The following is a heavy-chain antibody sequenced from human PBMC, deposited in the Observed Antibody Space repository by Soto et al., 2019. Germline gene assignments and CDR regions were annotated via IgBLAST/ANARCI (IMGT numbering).Heavy chain of an antibody. CDR3: ARGMTTVTTFDY. CDR2: IYHSGST. D-gene: IGHD4-17*01. J-gene: IGHJ4*02. CDR1: GCSISSGGYS. Sequence: QLQLQESGSGLVKPAQTLSLTCAVSGCSISSGGYSCNWIRQPPGKGLEWIGYIYHSGSTYYNPSLKSRVTISVDRSKNQFSLKLSSVTAADTAVYYCARGMTTVTTFDYWGQGTLVTVSS. V-gene: IGHV4-30-2*01.